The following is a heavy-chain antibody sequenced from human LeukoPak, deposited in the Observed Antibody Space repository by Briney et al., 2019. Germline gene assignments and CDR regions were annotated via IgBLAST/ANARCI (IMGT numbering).Heavy chain of an antibody. J-gene: IGHJ3*02. D-gene: IGHD3-22*01. CDR1: GFTSISSA. CDR3: ATRVVDSSAPYDVHEI. CDR2: IVVGNGNT. V-gene: IGHV1-58*02. Sequence: SVKVSCKASGFTSISSAMQWVRQARGQRPEWIGWIVVGNGNTNYAQNFQERVTMTRDMSTTTAYMELSSLRSEDTAVYYCATRVVDSSAPYDVHEIWGQGTMVTVSS.